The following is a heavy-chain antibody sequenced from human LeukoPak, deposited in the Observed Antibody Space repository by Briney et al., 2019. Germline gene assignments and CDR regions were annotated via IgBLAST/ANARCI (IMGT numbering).Heavy chain of an antibody. Sequence: GGSLRLSCAASGFTFSTYAMTWVRQALGKGLEWVPGINSNGDEIYYADSVRGRFTISRDNSNNALYLQMHSLRAEDTAVYYCANWIGSSSRDYWGQGTLVTVSS. V-gene: IGHV3-23*01. CDR1: GFTFSTYA. CDR3: ANWIGSSSRDY. J-gene: IGHJ4*02. D-gene: IGHD6-6*01. CDR2: INSNGDEI.